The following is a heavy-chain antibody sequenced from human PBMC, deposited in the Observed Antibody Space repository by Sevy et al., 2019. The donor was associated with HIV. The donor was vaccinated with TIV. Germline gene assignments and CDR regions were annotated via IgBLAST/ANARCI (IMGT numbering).Heavy chain of an antibody. J-gene: IGHJ5*02. V-gene: IGHV1-2*02. Sequence: ASVKVSCKASGYTFTGYYMHWVRQAPGQGLEWMGWINPNSGGTNYAQKFQGRVTMTRDTSISTAYMELSRLRSDDTAVYYCARGGNIVLMVYAQDNWFDPWGQGTLVTVSS. CDR1: GYTFTGYY. CDR3: ARGGNIVLMVYAQDNWFDP. D-gene: IGHD2-8*01. CDR2: INPNSGGT.